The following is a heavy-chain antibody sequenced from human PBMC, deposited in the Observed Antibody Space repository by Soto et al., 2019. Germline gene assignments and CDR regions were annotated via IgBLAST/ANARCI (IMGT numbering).Heavy chain of an antibody. D-gene: IGHD5-18*01. J-gene: IGHJ6*02. Sequence: SETLSLTCTVSGGSISSSSYYWGWIRQPPGKGLEWIGSIYYSGSTYYNPSLKSRVTISVDTSKNQFSLKLSSVTAADTAVYYCARHDYDVATITGGGTAMVSYYYYGMDVWGQGTTVTVS. V-gene: IGHV4-39*01. CDR3: ARHDYDVATITGGGTAMVSYYYYGMDV. CDR2: IYYSGST. CDR1: GGSISSSSYY.